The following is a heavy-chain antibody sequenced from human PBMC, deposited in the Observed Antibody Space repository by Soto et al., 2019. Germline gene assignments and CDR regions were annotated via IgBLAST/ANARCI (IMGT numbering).Heavy chain of an antibody. CDR2: ISGSGGST. Sequence: GGSVRLSCAASGFTFSTYAMSWVRQAPGKGLEWVSAISGSGGSTYYADSVKGRFTISRDNSKNTLYLHMNTLRAEDTAVYYCARDKVGAYFDYPGQATAVTLSS. J-gene: IGHJ4*02. V-gene: IGHV3-23*01. CDR3: ARDKVGAYFDY. CDR1: GFTFSTYA. D-gene: IGHD1-26*01.